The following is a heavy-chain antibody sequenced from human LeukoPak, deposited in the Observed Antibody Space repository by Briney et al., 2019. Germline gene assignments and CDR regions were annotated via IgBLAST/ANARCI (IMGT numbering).Heavy chain of an antibody. CDR2: IKQDGSEK. V-gene: IGHV3-7*01. J-gene: IGHJ4*02. D-gene: IGHD2-2*02. Sequence: PGGSLRLSCAASGFTFSSYWMSWVRQAPGKGREWVANIKQDGSEKNYVDSVKGRFTISRDNAKNTLYLQMNTLRAEDTAVYYCARDCSDTGCYNTAFDYWGQGTLVTVSS. CDR3: ARDCSDTGCYNTAFDY. CDR1: GFTFSSYW.